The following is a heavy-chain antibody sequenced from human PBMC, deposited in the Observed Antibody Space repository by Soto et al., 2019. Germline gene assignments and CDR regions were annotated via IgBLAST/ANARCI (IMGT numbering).Heavy chain of an antibody. CDR3: AAVVDYTYYHYYYAMDV. CDR1: GFTFSRSA. Sequence: QRQVVQSGPEVRKPGTSVKVSCKTSGFTFSRSAIQWVRQARGQRLEWIGWIAAGSGNTNYAQKFQDRVTFTRDMSSGTAYMELSSLRSEDTAMYYCAAVVDYTYYHYYYAMDVWGQGTTVSVSS. CDR2: IAAGSGNT. V-gene: IGHV1-58*02. D-gene: IGHD4-4*01. J-gene: IGHJ6*02.